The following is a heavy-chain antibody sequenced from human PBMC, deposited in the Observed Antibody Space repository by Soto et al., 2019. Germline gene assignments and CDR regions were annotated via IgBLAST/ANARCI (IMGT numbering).Heavy chain of an antibody. V-gene: IGHV1-69*12. CDR2: ITPMFGTA. D-gene: IGHD6-19*01. Sequence: QVQLVQSGAEVKKYGSSVKVSCKASGGTFSRYAISWVRQAPGQGLEWMGGITPMFGTANYAQRFQGRVTITADESTSTAYTQLSSLRSDDTAVYYCAQTLGLAVAGPGRFDLWGRGTLVTVSS. J-gene: IGHJ2*01. CDR1: GGTFSRYA. CDR3: AQTLGLAVAGPGRFDL.